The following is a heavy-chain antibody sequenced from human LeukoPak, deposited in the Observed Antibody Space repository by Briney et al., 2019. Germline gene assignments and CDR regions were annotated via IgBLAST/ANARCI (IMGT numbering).Heavy chain of an antibody. CDR2: ISYDGSNK. D-gene: IGHD4-17*01. CDR3: ARSPQYGAFDI. J-gene: IGHJ3*02. CDR1: GFTFSSYG. Sequence: GGSLRLSCAASGFTFSSYGMHWVRQAPGKGLEWVAVISYDGSNKYYADSVKGRFTISRDNAKNSLYLQMNSLRAEDTAVYYCARSPQYGAFDIWGQGTMVTVSS. V-gene: IGHV3-30*03.